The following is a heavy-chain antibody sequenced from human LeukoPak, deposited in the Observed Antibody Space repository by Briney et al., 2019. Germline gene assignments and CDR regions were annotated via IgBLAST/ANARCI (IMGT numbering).Heavy chain of an antibody. J-gene: IGHJ4*02. CDR2: ISYDGSNK. CDR1: GFIFSSYG. V-gene: IGHV3-30*18. D-gene: IGHD4-11*01. CDR3: AKSPSQATVTTVYRY. Sequence: PGGSLRLSCAASGFIFSSYGMHWVRQAPGKGLEWVAVISYDGSNKYYADSAKGRFTISRDNSKNTLYLQMNSLRAEDTAVYYCAKSPSQATVTTVYRYWGQGTLVTVSS.